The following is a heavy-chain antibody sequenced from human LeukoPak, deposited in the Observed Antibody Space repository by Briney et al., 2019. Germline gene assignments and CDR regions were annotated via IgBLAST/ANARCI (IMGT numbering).Heavy chain of an antibody. CDR1: GGSFSGYY. V-gene: IGHV4-34*01. CDR2: INHSGST. J-gene: IGHJ4*02. D-gene: IGHD1-26*01. CDR3: ARRHSSIVGTNYVDY. Sequence: SETLSLTCAVYGGSFSGYYWSWIRQPPGKGLEWIGEINHSGSTNYNPSLKSRVTKSVDTSKNQFSLKLSSVTAADTAVYYCARRHSSIVGTNYVDYWGQGTLVTVSS.